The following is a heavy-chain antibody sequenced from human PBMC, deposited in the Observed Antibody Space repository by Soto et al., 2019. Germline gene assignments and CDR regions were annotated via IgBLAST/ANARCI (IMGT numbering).Heavy chain of an antibody. CDR1: GGTFSSYA. J-gene: IGHJ6*02. CDR2: IIPIFGTA. Sequence: ASVKVSCKASGGTFSSYAISWVRQAPGQGLEWMGGIIPIFGTANYAQKFQGRVTITADESTSTAYMELSSLRSEDTAVYYCARVDWYYYGMDVWGQGTTVTVSS. CDR3: ARVDWYYYGMDV. V-gene: IGHV1-69*13. D-gene: IGHD2-21*01.